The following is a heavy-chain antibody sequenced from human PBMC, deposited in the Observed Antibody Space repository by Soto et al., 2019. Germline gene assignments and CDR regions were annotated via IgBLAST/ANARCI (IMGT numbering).Heavy chain of an antibody. Sequence: EVQLVESGGGLVQPGGSLRLSCAASGFTFSSYDMHWFRQATGKGLEWVSAIGTAGDTYYPGSVKGRFTISRENAKNSLYLQMNSLSAGDTAVYYCARALMTGSYYTAPIGYWGQGTLVTVSS. CDR2: IGTAGDT. V-gene: IGHV3-13*04. CDR3: ARALMTGSYYTAPIGY. CDR1: GFTFSSYD. J-gene: IGHJ4*02. D-gene: IGHD3-10*01.